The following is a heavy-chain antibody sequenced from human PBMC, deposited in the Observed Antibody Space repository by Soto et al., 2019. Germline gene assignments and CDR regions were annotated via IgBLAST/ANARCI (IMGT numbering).Heavy chain of an antibody. Sequence: QVQLQESGPGLVKPSQTLSLTCTVSGGSISSGGYYWSWIRQHPGKGLEWIGYIYYSGSTYYNPSLKSRVTISVDTSKNQFSLKLSSVTAADTAVYYCARESIVVVPAARGYFDLWGRGTLVTVSS. V-gene: IGHV4-31*03. CDR1: GGSISSGGYY. J-gene: IGHJ2*01. CDR2: IYYSGST. CDR3: ARESIVVVPAARGYFDL. D-gene: IGHD2-2*01.